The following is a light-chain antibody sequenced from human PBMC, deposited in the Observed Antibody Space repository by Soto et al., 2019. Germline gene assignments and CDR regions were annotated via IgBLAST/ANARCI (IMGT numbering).Light chain of an antibody. J-gene: IGKJ1*01. Sequence: DIQMTQSPSTLSASTGDTVTITCRASQSISTFLAWYQQKPGKAPKLLIFDASSLKSGVPSRFSGSGSGTEFTLTISSLQPDDFATYYCHQYDSYSWTFGQGTKVEI. CDR1: QSISTF. V-gene: IGKV1-5*01. CDR3: HQYDSYSWT. CDR2: DAS.